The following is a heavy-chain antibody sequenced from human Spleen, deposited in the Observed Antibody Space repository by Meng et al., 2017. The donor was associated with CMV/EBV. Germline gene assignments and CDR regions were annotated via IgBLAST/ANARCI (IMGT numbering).Heavy chain of an antibody. V-gene: IGHV5-51*01. CDR1: RSSFTNYW. J-gene: IGHJ4*02. CDR2: IYPGNSDT. CDR3: ARSQGGNFDS. Sequence: GESLKISCKGSRSSFTNYWIVWVRQMPGKGLEWMGIIYPGNSDTKYSPSFQGQVTISADKSISIVYLKWSSLKASDTAMYYCARSQGGNFDSWGQGTLVTVSS.